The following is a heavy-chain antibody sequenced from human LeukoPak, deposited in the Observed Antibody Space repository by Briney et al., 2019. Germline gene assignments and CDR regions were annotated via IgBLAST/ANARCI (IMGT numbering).Heavy chain of an antibody. CDR3: ARARGRYIDFLDY. D-gene: IGHD3-9*01. CDR1: GGSISSNYY. Sequence: SETLSLTCTVSGGSISSNYYWGWIRQPPGKGLEWIVSFFYSGSTYYNPSLKSRVTISVDTSNNQFSLRLTSVTAADTAVYYCARARGRYIDFLDYWGQGTLITVSS. CDR2: FFYSGST. V-gene: IGHV4-39*02. J-gene: IGHJ4*02.